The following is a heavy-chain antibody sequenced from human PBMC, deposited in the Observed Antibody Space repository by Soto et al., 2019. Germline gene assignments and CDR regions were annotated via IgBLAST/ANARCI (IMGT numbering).Heavy chain of an antibody. J-gene: IGHJ4*02. CDR1: VFSFSDYA. CDR3: AKRSPYSSGWYSPIFDY. CDR2: ISESGGST. Sequence: SWWSLRLSCSASVFSFSDYAMSWFRQAPGKGLEWVSVISESGGSTHYADSVRGRFTVSRDNSKNSLSLRMNSLRDEDTAVYFCAKRSPYSSGWYSPIFDYWGQGALVTVSS. D-gene: IGHD6-13*01. V-gene: IGHV3-23*01.